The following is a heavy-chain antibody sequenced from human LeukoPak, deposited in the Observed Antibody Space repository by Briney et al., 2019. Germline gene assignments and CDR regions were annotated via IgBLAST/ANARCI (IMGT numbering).Heavy chain of an antibody. V-gene: IGHV3-21*01. CDR1: GFTFSSFG. CDR3: ARFVRGAVPAAIL. J-gene: IGHJ4*02. Sequence: GGSLRLSCAASGFTFSSFGMNWVRQAPGKGLEWVSCISSSSNYIYYADSVKGRFTISRENAKNSLYLQMNSLRAEDTAVYYCARFVRGAVPAAILWGQGTLVTVSS. CDR2: ISSSSNYI. D-gene: IGHD2-2*02.